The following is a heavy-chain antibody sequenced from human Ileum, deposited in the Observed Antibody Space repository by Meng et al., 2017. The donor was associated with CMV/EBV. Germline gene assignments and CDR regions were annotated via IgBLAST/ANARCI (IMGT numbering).Heavy chain of an antibody. CDR2: IQHDGSDK. Sequence: AGSLTLSCATSGFTFSSYAMHWVRQAPGTGLEWLAYIQHDGSDKYYADSMGGRFTVSRENSKNTLDMEMINLRGEDTAVYYCSKHDYNKHLDYWGQGTLVTVSS. CDR3: SKHDYNKHLDY. D-gene: IGHD4-11*01. J-gene: IGHJ4*02. V-gene: IGHV3-30*02. CDR1: GFTFSSYA.